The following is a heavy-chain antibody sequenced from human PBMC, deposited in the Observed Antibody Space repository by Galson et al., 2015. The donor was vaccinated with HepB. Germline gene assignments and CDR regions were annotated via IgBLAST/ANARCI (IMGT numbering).Heavy chain of an antibody. J-gene: IGHJ4*02. CDR1: GFTFSSYA. CDR2: ISGSGGST. D-gene: IGHD3-3*01. Sequence: SLRLSCAASGFTFSSYAMSWVRQAPGKGLEWVSAISGSGGSTYYADSVKGRFTISRDNSKNTLYLQMNSLRAEDTAVYYCAKYDFWSGYYTGPSPFWFDYWGQGTLVTVSS. CDR3: AKYDFWSGYYTGPSPFWFDY. V-gene: IGHV3-23*01.